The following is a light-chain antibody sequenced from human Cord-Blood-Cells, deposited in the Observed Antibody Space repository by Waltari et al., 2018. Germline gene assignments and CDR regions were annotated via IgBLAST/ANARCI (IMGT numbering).Light chain of an antibody. V-gene: IGKV3-11*01. CDR1: QSVSSY. Sequence: EIVLTQSPATLSLSPGESATLSCRASQSVSSYLAWYQQKPGQAPRLLIYDASNRATGIPARFSGSGSGTDFTLTISSLEPEDFAVYYCQQRSNWTFGQGTKVEI. CDR3: QQRSNWT. CDR2: DAS. J-gene: IGKJ1*01.